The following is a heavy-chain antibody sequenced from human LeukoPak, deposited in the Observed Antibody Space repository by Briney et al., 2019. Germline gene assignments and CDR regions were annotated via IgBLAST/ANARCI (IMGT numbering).Heavy chain of an antibody. CDR3: ARIMDTAWGMDV. D-gene: IGHD2-8*01. CDR1: GGSISSYY. V-gene: IGHV4-59*01. Sequence: PSETLSLTCTVSGGSISSYYWSWIRQPPGQVLEWIGYIYYSGGTNYNPSLKSRVTISVDTSKKQFSLRLTSVTAADTAVYYCARIMDTAWGMDVWGQGTTVTVSS. CDR2: IYYSGGT. J-gene: IGHJ6*02.